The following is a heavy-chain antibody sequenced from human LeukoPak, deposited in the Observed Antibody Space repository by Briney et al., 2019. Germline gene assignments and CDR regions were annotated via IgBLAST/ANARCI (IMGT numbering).Heavy chain of an antibody. CDR2: IYHSGST. J-gene: IGHJ5*02. D-gene: IGHD3-10*01. CDR3: ARNYYYGSGSYRVWFDP. V-gene: IGHV4-38-2*01. CDR1: GYSISNCYY. Sequence: AETLTLTCAVSGYSISNCYYWGWLRPPPGKGLEWIGSIYHSGSTYYNPSLKSRVTISVDTSKNQFSLKLSSVTAADTAVYYCARNYYYGSGSYRVWFDPWGQGTLVTVSS.